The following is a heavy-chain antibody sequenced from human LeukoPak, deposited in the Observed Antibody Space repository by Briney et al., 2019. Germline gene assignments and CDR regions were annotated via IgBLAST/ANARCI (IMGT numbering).Heavy chain of an antibody. CDR3: ARGRAAGRSYYYYYMDV. CDR1: GGSFSGYY. Sequence: SETLSLTCAVYGGSFSGYYWSWIRQPPGKGLEWIGEINHSGSTNYNPSLKSRVTISVDTSKNQFSLKLSSVTAADTAVYYCARGRAAGRSYYYYYMDVWGKGTTVTVSS. V-gene: IGHV4-34*01. D-gene: IGHD6-13*01. CDR2: INHSGST. J-gene: IGHJ6*03.